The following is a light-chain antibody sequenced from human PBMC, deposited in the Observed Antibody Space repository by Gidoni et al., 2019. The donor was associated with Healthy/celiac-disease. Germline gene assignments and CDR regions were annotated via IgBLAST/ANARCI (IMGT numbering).Light chain of an antibody. CDR3: QQRSNWPPST. Sequence: EIVLTQSPATLSLSPGERATLSCRASQSVSSYLAWYHQKPGQAPRLLIYDASNRATGIPARFSGSGSGTDFTLTISSLEPEDFAVYYCQQRSNWPPSTFGPGTKVDIK. CDR2: DAS. J-gene: IGKJ3*01. CDR1: QSVSSY. V-gene: IGKV3-11*01.